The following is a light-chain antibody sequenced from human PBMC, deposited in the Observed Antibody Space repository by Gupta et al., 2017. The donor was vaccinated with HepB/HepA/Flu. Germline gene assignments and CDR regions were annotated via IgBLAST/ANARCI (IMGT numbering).Light chain of an antibody. CDR3: QTWGSGIGYA. J-gene: IGLJ1*01. V-gene: IGLV4-69*01. CDR1: SGHYSYA. Sequence: QLVLTQSPSASASLGASVTLTCTLSSGHYSYAIAWHQQQPEKGPRYLMKVNSDGSHTKGDGIPDRFSGSSSGAEPYLTISSLQSEDEADYYCQTWGSGIGYAFGTGTKVTVL. CDR2: VNSDGSH.